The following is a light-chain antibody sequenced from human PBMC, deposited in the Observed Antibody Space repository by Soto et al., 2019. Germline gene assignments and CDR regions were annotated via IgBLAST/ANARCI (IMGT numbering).Light chain of an antibody. CDR2: GAS. V-gene: IGKV3-20*01. Sequence: EIVLTQSPATLSVSPGERATLSCRASQSVSSNLAWYQQKPGQAPRLLIYGASSRATDIPDRFIGSGSGTDFTLTISRLEPEDFAVYYCQQYGSSPGTFGQGTKVDIK. J-gene: IGKJ1*01. CDR1: QSVSSN. CDR3: QQYGSSPGT.